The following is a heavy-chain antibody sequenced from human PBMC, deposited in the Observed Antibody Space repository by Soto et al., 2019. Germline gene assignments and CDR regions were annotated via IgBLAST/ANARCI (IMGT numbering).Heavy chain of an antibody. D-gene: IGHD2-15*01. J-gene: IGHJ6*03. CDR2: ISASNGNT. CDR3: ARDAVRDCRDVLCYPAYYY. Sequence: AVQVSCAAPGYSIAGSGFSWVRQAPGQGHEWMGWISASNGNTNYAQKLQGRVTMTTDTSTGTAYMELRSLRSDDTATYYCARDAVRDCRDVLCYPAYYY. V-gene: IGHV1-18*01. CDR1: GYSIAGSG.